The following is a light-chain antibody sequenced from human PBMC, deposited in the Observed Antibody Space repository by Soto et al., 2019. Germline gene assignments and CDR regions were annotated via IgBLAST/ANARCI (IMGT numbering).Light chain of an antibody. Sequence: EIVWTQAPGTLYLSPGERATLSCRASQSVSSSYLAWYQQKPGQAPRLLIYGASSRATGIPDRFSGSGSVTDFTLTISRLEPEDFAVYYCQQYGSSPPYTFGQGTKLEIK. CDR2: GAS. J-gene: IGKJ2*01. V-gene: IGKV3-20*01. CDR1: QSVSSSY. CDR3: QQYGSSPPYT.